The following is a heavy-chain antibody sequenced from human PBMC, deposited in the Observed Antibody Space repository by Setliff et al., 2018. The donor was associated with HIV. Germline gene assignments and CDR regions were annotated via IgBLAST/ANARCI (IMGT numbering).Heavy chain of an antibody. D-gene: IGHD3-16*01. V-gene: IGHV4-61*09. Sequence: SETLSLTCSVSGDSISSGSYYWGWIRLPAGKGLEWIGQSHTTGSTNYNPSLKSRLTISIDTSKNQFSLNLDSVTTTDTAVYYCARRTFGSGRIDPWGQGTLVTVSS. CDR3: ARRTFGSGRIDP. CDR1: GDSISSGSYY. J-gene: IGHJ5*02. CDR2: SHTTGST.